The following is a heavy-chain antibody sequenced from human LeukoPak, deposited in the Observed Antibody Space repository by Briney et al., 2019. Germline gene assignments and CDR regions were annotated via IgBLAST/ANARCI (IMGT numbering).Heavy chain of an antibody. CDR2: INPDGTVT. J-gene: IGHJ2*01. V-gene: IGHV3-74*01. CDR3: VRDSPSGFFDL. D-gene: IGHD6-19*01. CDR1: GFTFNNYW. Sequence: GGSLRLSCAASGFTFNNYWMHWARQAPGKGLVWVSPINPDGTVTTYADSVKGRFTISRDNAKNTLYLQMNSLRAEDTAVYYCVRDSPSGFFDLWGRGTRVTVSS.